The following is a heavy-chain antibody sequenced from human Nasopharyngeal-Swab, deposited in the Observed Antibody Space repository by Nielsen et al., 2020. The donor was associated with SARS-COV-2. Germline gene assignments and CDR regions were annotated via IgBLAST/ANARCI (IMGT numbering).Heavy chain of an antibody. CDR1: GFTFSSYA. CDR3: ARGWGIAARSGWFDP. V-gene: IGHV3-30*04. CDR2: ISYDGSNK. J-gene: IGHJ5*02. Sequence: GESLKISCAASGFTFSSYAMHWVRQAPGKGLEWVAVISYDGSNKYYADSVKGRFTISRDNAKNSLYLQMNSLRAEDTAVYYCARGWGIAARSGWFDPWGQGTLVTVSS. D-gene: IGHD6-6*01.